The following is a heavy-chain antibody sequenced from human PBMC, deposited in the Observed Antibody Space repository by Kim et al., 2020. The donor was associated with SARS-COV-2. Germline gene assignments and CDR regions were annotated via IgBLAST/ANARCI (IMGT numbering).Heavy chain of an antibody. J-gene: IGHJ5*02. CDR1: GGSFSGYY. D-gene: IGHD2-2*01. CDR3: ARGRIVVVPAAITLPRNTPESVIIWFDP. V-gene: IGHV4-34*01. CDR2: INHSGST. Sequence: SETLSLTCAVYGGSFSGYYWSWIRQPPGKGLEWIGEINHSGSTNYNPSLKSRVTISVDTSKNQFSLKLSSVTAADTAVYYCARGRIVVVPAAITLPRNTPESVIIWFDPWGQGTLVTVSS.